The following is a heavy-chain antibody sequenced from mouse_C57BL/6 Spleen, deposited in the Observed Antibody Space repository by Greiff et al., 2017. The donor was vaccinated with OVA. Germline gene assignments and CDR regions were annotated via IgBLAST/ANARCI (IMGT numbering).Heavy chain of an antibody. Sequence: QVQLQQSGPELVKPGASVKISCKASGYSFTSYYIHWVKQRPGQGLEWIGWIYPGSGNTKYNEKFKGKATLTADTSSSTAYMQLSSLTSDDSAVYYCAKGDLYYFDYWGQGTTLTVSS. D-gene: IGHD3-3*01. V-gene: IGHV1-66*01. CDR1: GYSFTSYY. J-gene: IGHJ2*01. CDR2: IYPGSGNT. CDR3: AKGDLYYFDY.